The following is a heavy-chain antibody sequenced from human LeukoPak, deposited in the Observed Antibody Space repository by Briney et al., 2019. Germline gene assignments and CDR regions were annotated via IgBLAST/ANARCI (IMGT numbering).Heavy chain of an antibody. D-gene: IGHD3-22*01. CDR1: GYTLTELS. Sequence: GASVNPACKVSGYTLTELSMHWVRQAPGKGLEWMGGFDPEDGETIYAQKFQGRVTMTEDTSTDTAYMELSSLRSEDTAVYYCATISDYDSSGYYFDYWGQGTPDTLSS. V-gene: IGHV1-24*01. CDR3: ATISDYDSSGYYFDY. J-gene: IGHJ4*02. CDR2: FDPEDGET.